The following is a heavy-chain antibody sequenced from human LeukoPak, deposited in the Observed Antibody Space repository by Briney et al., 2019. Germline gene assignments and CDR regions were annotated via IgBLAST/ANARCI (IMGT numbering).Heavy chain of an antibody. D-gene: IGHD2-21*01. J-gene: IGHJ4*02. V-gene: IGHV3-7*01. Sequence: GGSLRLSCAASGFPFSYWMTWVRQAPGKRLEWVANIKHDGSEKNYVDSVKGRLTISRDNAKNSLYLQMNSLRAEDTAVYYCARNRRCCGEDYWGQGTQVTVSS. CDR2: IKHDGSEK. CDR3: ARNRRCCGEDY. CDR1: GFPFSYW.